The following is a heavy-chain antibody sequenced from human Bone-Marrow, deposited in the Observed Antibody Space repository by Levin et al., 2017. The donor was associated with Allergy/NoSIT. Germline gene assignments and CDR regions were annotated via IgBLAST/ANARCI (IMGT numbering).Heavy chain of an antibody. D-gene: IGHD6-13*01. CDR1: GFTFSDAS. J-gene: IGHJ4*02. CDR3: VRLDIAAAGSDVDF. CDR2: IKSKVNKYAT. V-gene: IGHV3-73*01. Sequence: GGSLRLSCEVSGFTFSDASMHWVRQASGKGLEWVGRIKSKVNKYATAYAVSVKGRFTISRDDSKNTAYLHMNSLKTEDTAVYYCVRLDIAAAGSDVDFWGQGTLVTVSS.